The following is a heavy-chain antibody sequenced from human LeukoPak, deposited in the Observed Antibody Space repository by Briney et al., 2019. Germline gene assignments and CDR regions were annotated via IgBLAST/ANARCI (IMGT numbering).Heavy chain of an antibody. CDR1: GGSISSYY. CDR2: IYYSGST. CDR3: AGAGQVGAMSY. D-gene: IGHD1-26*01. V-gene: IGHV4-59*08. Sequence: SETLSLTCTVSGGSISSYYWSWIRQPPGKGLEWIGYIYYSGSTNYNPSLKSRVTISVDTSKNQFSLKLSSVTAADTAVYYCAGAGQVGAMSYWGQGTLVTVSS. J-gene: IGHJ4*02.